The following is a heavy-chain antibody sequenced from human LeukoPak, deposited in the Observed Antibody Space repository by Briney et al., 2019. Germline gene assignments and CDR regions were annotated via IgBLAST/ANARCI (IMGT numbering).Heavy chain of an antibody. CDR1: GGTFSSYA. CDR2: IIPIFGTA. CDR3: ATLRSGWPYYYYGMDV. D-gene: IGHD6-19*01. Sequence: SVKVSCKASGGTFSSYAISWVRQAPGQGLEWMGGIIPIFGTANYAQKFQGRVTITADESTSTAYMELSSLRSEDTAVYYCATLRSGWPYYYYGMDVWGQGTTVTVSS. V-gene: IGHV1-69*13. J-gene: IGHJ6*02.